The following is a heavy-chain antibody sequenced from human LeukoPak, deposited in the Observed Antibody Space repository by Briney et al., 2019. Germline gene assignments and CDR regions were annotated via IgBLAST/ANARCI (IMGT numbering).Heavy chain of an antibody. CDR1: GGSISSNEYY. J-gene: IGHJ3*02. CDR3: ATPYSGGYQGLDI. D-gene: IGHD1-26*01. Sequence: SETLSLTCTVSGGSISSNEYYWGWIRQPPGKGLEWIGSIYYSGSTYYNPTLKSRVTIFVDTSKNQFSLKLSSVTAADTAVYYCATPYSGGYQGLDIGGQGTMVTVSS. CDR2: IYYSGST. V-gene: IGHV4-39*01.